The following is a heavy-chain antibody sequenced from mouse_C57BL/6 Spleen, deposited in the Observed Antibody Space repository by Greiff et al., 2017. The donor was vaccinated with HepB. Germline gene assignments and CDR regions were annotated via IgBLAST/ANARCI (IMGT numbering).Heavy chain of an antibody. D-gene: IGHD1-1*01. CDR1: GFTFSDYG. CDR3: ARSYYYGSIHYYAMDY. V-gene: IGHV5-17*01. Sequence: EVQLQESGGGLVKPGGSLKLSCAASGFTFSDYGMHWVRQAPEKGLEWVAYISSGSSTIYYADTVKGRFTISRDNAKNTLFLQMTSLRSVDTAMYYCARSYYYGSIHYYAMDYWGQGTSVTVSS. J-gene: IGHJ4*01. CDR2: ISSGSSTI.